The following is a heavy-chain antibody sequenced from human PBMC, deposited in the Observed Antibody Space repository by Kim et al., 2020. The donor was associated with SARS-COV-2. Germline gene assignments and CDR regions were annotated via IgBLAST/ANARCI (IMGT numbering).Heavy chain of an antibody. Sequence: GGSLRLSCAASGFTFSSYAMSWVRQAPGKGLEWVSAISGSGGSTYYADSVKGRFTISRDNSKNTLYLQMNSLRAEDTAVYYCATNGYSSSFSVRVRYYGMDVWGQGTTVTVSS. J-gene: IGHJ6*02. CDR3: ATNGYSSSFSVRVRYYGMDV. V-gene: IGHV3-23*01. CDR1: GFTFSSYA. D-gene: IGHD6-13*01. CDR2: ISGSGGST.